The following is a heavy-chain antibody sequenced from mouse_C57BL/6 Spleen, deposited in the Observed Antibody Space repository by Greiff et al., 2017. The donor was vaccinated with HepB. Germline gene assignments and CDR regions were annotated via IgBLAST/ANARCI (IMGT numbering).Heavy chain of an antibody. CDR2: ISSGSSTI. D-gene: IGHD1-1*01. CDR1: GFTFSDYG. Sequence: DVQLQESGGGLVKPGGSLKLSCAASGFTFSDYGMHWVRQAPEKGLEWVAYISSGSSTIYYADTVKGRFTISRDNAKNTLFLQMTSLRSEDTAMYYCARDYYGYYFDYWGQGTTLTVSS. V-gene: IGHV5-17*01. CDR3: ARDYYGYYFDY. J-gene: IGHJ2*01.